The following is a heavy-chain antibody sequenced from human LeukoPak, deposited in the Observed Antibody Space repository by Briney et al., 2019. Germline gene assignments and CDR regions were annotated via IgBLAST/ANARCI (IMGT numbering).Heavy chain of an antibody. V-gene: IGHV3-7*01. J-gene: IGHJ4*02. CDR3: ARGLTNLGY. Sequence: GGSLRLSCAASGFTFSSYAMSWVRQAPGKGLEWVANIKPDGSEKYHVDSVKGRFTISRDNAKNSLYLQMNSLRAEDTAVYYCARGLTNLGYWGQGTLVTVSS. CDR2: IKPDGSEK. D-gene: IGHD2-8*01. CDR1: GFTFSSYA.